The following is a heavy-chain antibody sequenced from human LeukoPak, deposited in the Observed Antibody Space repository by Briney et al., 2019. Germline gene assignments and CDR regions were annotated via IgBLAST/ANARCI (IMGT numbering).Heavy chain of an antibody. CDR3: AKTSLGYCSGGSCYILDY. Sequence: QPGGSLRLSCAASGFTFSSYGMHWVRQAPGKGLEWVTFIRYDGSNKYYADSVKGRFTISRDNSKNTLYLQMNSLRAEDTAVYYCAKTSLGYCSGGSCYILDYWGQGTLVTVSS. CDR1: GFTFSSYG. D-gene: IGHD2-15*01. CDR2: IRYDGSNK. V-gene: IGHV3-30*02. J-gene: IGHJ4*02.